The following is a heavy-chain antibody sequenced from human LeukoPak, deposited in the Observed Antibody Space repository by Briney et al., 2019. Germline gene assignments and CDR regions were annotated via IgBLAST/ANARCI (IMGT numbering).Heavy chain of an antibody. J-gene: IGHJ4*02. D-gene: IGHD6-13*01. CDR2: INPNSGDT. Sequence: ASVKVSCKASGYTFTDYYIHWVRQAPGQGLEWMAWINPNSGDTNYAQKFQGRVTMTRDTSISTAYMELSRLRSDDTAVYYCARETVPAIAAPRGLNYWGQGTLVTVSS. CDR1: GYTFTDYY. CDR3: ARETVPAIAAPRGLNY. V-gene: IGHV1-2*02.